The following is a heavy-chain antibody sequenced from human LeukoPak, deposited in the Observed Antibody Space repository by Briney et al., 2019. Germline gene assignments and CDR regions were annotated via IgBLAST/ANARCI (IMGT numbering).Heavy chain of an antibody. J-gene: IGHJ4*02. CDR2: IYYSGST. CDR1: GGSISSSSYY. D-gene: IGHD1-26*01. Sequence: SETLSLTCTVSGGSISSSSYYWGWIRQPPGKGLEWIGSIYYSGSTYYNPSLKSRVTISVDTSKNQFSLNLSSVTAADTAVYFCARDGNVERPYDSWGQGTLVTVSP. V-gene: IGHV4-39*07. CDR3: ARDGNVERPYDS.